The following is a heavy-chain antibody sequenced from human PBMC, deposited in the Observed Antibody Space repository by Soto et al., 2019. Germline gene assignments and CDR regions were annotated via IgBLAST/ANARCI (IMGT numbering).Heavy chain of an antibody. J-gene: IGHJ6*02. CDR2: INPNSGGT. Sequence: GXSVKVSCNASGYPFTGYYMDWVRQAPGQGLEWMGWINPNSGGTNYAQKFQGWVTMTRDTSISTAYMELSRLRSDDTAVYYCARGGSYSILYNYYYYGMDVWGQGTTVTVSS. CDR3: ARGGSYSILYNYYYYGMDV. CDR1: GYPFTGYY. D-gene: IGHD1-26*01. V-gene: IGHV1-2*04.